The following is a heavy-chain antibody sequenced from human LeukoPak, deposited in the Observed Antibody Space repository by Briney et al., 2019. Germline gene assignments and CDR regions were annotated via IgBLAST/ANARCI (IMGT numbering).Heavy chain of an antibody. CDR3: AKELWEGSGYLDS. D-gene: IGHD3-3*01. J-gene: IGHJ4*02. CDR1: GFTFSSYA. Sequence: GGSLRLSCAASGFTFSSYAMHWVRQAPGKGLEWVAVISYDGSNKYYADSVKGRFTISRDNSKNTLYLQMNSLRAEDTAVYYCAKELWEGSGYLDSWGQGVLVTVSS. CDR2: ISYDGSNK. V-gene: IGHV3-30-3*01.